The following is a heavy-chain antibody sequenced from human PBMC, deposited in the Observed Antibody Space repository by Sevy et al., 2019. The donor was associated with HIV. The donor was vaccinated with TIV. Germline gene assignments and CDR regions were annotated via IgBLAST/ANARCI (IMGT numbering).Heavy chain of an antibody. CDR1: GYTFTGYY. Sequence: ASVKVSCKASGYTFTGYYIHWVRQAPGQGLEWMGWINPSSGDTNYGQKFRGRVTMTRDTSISTAYMELNRLGSDDTAVYYCTRSVYGSGTYLNDYWGQGTLVTVSS. J-gene: IGHJ4*02. CDR3: TRSVYGSGTYLNDY. CDR2: INPSSGDT. V-gene: IGHV1-2*02. D-gene: IGHD3-10*01.